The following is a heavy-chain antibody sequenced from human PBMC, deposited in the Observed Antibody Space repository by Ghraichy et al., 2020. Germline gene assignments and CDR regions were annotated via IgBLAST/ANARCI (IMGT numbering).Heavy chain of an antibody. V-gene: IGHV3-21*01. CDR2: ITAGSGFK. J-gene: IGHJ5*01. CDR1: GFTFSTYD. D-gene: IGHD3-3*01. Sequence: GESLNISCAASGFTFSTYDMNWVRQAPGKGLEWVSSITAGSGFKFYADSVRGRFTISRDNAENSLCLQMNSLRAEDTAIYYCATESPISIFGGIIHFDNWAHGTLVSVSS. CDR3: ATESPISIFGGIIHFDN.